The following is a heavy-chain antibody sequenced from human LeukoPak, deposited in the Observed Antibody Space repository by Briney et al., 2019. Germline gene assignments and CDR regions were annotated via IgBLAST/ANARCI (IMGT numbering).Heavy chain of an antibody. CDR2: ISGSGDST. V-gene: IGHV3-23*01. J-gene: IGHJ4*02. CDR1: GFTFTDYA. Sequence: GGSLRLSCAASGFTFTDYAMTWVRQAPGKGLEWVSGISGSGDSTYHADSVRGRFAISRVNSKNTLYLQMNSLRAEDTAVYYCAKGPSGIVVVPGDYWGQGTLVTVSS. D-gene: IGHD2-2*01. CDR3: AKGPSGIVVVPGDY.